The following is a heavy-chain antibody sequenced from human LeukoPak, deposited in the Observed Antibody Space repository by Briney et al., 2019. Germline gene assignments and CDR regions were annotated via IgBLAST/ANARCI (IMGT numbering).Heavy chain of an antibody. CDR1: GGSISSYY. V-gene: IGHV4-59*01. CDR3: ARNFATHSGSYYPV. Sequence: SETLSLTCTVSGGSISSYYWSWTRQPPGKGLEWIGYIYYSGSTNYNPSLKSRVTISVDTSKNQFSLKLSSVTAADTAVYYCARNFATHSGSYYPVWGQGTLVTVSS. D-gene: IGHD1-26*01. CDR2: IYYSGST. J-gene: IGHJ4*02.